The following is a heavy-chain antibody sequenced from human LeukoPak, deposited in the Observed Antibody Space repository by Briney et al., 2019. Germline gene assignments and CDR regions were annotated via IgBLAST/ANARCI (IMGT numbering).Heavy chain of an antibody. CDR1: GFTFSTYW. CDR3: AKSENYDILTGSDY. J-gene: IGHJ4*02. CDR2: VNPDGSEK. Sequence: GGSLRLSCAASGFTFSTYWMTWVRQAPGKGLEWVANVNPDGSEKYYLDSVKGRFTISRDNSKNTLYLQMNSLRAEDTAVYYCAKSENYDILTGSDYWGQGTLVTVSS. V-gene: IGHV3-7*03. D-gene: IGHD3-9*01.